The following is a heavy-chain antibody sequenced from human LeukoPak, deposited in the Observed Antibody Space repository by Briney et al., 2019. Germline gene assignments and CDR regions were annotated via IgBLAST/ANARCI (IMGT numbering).Heavy chain of an antibody. CDR3: AGEFKQSNWNDGHWFDP. CDR1: GGTFSTYG. Sequence: GASVKVSCKASGGTFSTYGISWVRQAPGQGLEWMGRVSPIFDIANYAQKFQGRVSITADKSTNTAYMELSSLRSEDTAIYYCAGEFKQSNWNDGHWFDPWGQGTLVTVSS. D-gene: IGHD1-20*01. V-gene: IGHV1-69*04. CDR2: VSPIFDIA. J-gene: IGHJ5*02.